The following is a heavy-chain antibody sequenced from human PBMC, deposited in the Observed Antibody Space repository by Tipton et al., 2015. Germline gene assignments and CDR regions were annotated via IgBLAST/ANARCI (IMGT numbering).Heavy chain of an antibody. J-gene: IGHJ4*02. CDR1: GDSISNYF. CDR2: IQTSGNT. CDR3: AREKRISIFGVLIPHFDF. D-gene: IGHD3-3*01. V-gene: IGHV4-4*07. Sequence: TLSLTCTIPGDSISNYFWSWIRQPVGKGLEWIGRIQTSGNTNYNPSLKSRVTMSADTSKNQSSLKLSSVTAADTAVYYCAREKRISIFGVLIPHFDFWGQGALVSVSS.